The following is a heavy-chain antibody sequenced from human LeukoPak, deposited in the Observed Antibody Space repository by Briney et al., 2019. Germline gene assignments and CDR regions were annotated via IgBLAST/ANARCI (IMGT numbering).Heavy chain of an antibody. CDR1: GFTFSTYS. D-gene: IGHD1-20*01. V-gene: IGHV3-21*01. Sequence: GGSLRLSXAASGFTFSTYSMNWVCQAPGKGLEWVSSISGSSTYIYYADSVKGRFTISRDNAKNSLYLQMNSLRAEDTAVYYCARTNWNDYWGQGTLVTVSS. J-gene: IGHJ4*02. CDR3: ARTNWNDY. CDR2: ISGSSTYI.